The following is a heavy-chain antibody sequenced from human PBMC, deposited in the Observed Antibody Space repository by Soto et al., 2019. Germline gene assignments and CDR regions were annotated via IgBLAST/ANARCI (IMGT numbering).Heavy chain of an antibody. CDR2: ISSSSSYI. CDR1: GFTFSSYS. V-gene: IGHV3-21*01. D-gene: IGHD6-19*01. Sequence: EVQLVESGGGLVKPGGSLRLCCAASGFTFSSYSMNWVRQAPGKGLEWVSSISSSSSYIYYADSVKGRFTISRDNAKNSLFMQMNSLRAEDTAVYYCARAKSSGWYLGWFDPWGQGTLVTVSS. CDR3: ARAKSSGWYLGWFDP. J-gene: IGHJ5*02.